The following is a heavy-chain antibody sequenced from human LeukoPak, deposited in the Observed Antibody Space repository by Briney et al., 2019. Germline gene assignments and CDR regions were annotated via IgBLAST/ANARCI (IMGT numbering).Heavy chain of an antibody. CDR2: INPSGGSA. CDR3: ARGLTDYYDSSGYYNWFDP. D-gene: IGHD3-22*01. CDR1: GYTFTSYY. V-gene: IGHV1-46*01. Sequence: ASVKVSCKASGYTFTSYYMHWVRQAPGQGLEWMGIINPSGGSASYAQKFQGRVTMTRDTSTSTVYMELSSLRSEDTAVYYCARGLTDYYDSSGYYNWFDPWGQGTLVTVSS. J-gene: IGHJ5*02.